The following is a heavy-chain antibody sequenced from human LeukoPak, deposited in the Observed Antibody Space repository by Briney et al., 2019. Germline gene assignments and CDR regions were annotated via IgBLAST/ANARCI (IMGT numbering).Heavy chain of an antibody. CDR2: VYYSGST. J-gene: IGHJ4*02. CDR3: ARQGPLTTAVTTRTNPFDY. Sequence: SDTLSLTCTVSGGSISSSYWSWIRQPPGKGLEWIGYVYYSGSTSYNPSLKSRVTISVDTSKNQFSLKLNSVTAADTAVYYCARQGPLTTAVTTRTNPFDYWGQGTLVTVSS. D-gene: IGHD4-11*01. V-gene: IGHV4-59*08. CDR1: GGSISSSY.